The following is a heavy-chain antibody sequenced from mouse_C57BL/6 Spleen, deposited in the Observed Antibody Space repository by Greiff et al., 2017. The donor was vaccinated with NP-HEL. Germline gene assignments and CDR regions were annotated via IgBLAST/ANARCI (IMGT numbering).Heavy chain of an antibody. Sequence: VQLQQSGAELVKPGASVKLSCTASGFNIKDYYMHWVKQSTEQGLEWIGRIDPEDGETKYAPKFQGKATITADTSSNTAYLQLRSLASEETAVSYSARGRYSRAMDYWGPGTSVTVSS. V-gene: IGHV14-2*01. CDR3: ARGRYSRAMDY. CDR1: GFNIKDYY. CDR2: IDPEDGET. D-gene: IGHD2-12*01. J-gene: IGHJ4*01.